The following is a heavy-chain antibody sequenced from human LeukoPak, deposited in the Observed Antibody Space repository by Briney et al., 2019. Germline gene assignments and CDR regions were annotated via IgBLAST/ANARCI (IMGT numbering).Heavy chain of an antibody. CDR1: GGSFSDHS. CDR2: IHHSGTT. CDR3: ARWGVVTQRGVHYHYSMDV. D-gene: IGHD4-23*01. Sequence: SETLSLTCGIYGGSFSDHSWNWIRQPPGKGLEWIGEIHHSGTTEYNPSLKSRVTISADRSKNQFSLNLTSVTAADTAVYCCARWGVVTQRGVHYHYSMDVWDNGTTVTVSS. J-gene: IGHJ6*03. V-gene: IGHV4-34*01.